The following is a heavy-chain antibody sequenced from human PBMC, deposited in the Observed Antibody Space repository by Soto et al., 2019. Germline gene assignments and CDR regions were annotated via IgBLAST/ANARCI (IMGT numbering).Heavy chain of an antibody. Sequence: PGGSLGLSCAASGFTFSSYGMHWVRQAPGKGLEWVAVISYDGSNKYYADSVKGRFTISRDNSKNTLYLQMNSLRAEDTAVYYCAKDPGSGYYYDSSGAIDAFDIWGQGTMVTVS. J-gene: IGHJ3*02. CDR2: ISYDGSNK. CDR3: AKDPGSGYYYDSSGAIDAFDI. D-gene: IGHD3-22*01. CDR1: GFTFSSYG. V-gene: IGHV3-30*18.